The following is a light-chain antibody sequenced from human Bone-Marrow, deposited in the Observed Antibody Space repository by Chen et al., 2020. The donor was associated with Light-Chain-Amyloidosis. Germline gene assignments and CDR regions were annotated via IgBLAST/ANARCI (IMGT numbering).Light chain of an antibody. CDR1: DLPTQY. J-gene: IGLJ2*01. CDR2: RDT. CDR3: QSADSSGTYEVI. Sequence: SYELTQPPSVSVSPAQTARITCSGDDLPTQYAYWYQQKPGPAPLLVIHRDTARPSGISERFSGSSSGTTATLTISGVQAEDEADYHCQSADSSGTYEVIFGGGTKLTVL. V-gene: IGLV3-25*03.